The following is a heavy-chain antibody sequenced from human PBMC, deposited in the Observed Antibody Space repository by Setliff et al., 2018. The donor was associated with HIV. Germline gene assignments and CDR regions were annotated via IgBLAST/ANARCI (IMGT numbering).Heavy chain of an antibody. J-gene: IGHJ6*03. Sequence: SETLSLTCTVSGGSINSNNYYWGWIRQPPGKGLEWIGNIYYSGSNYDNPSLKSRVTISVDTSKNQFSLKLYSVTAADTAVYYCASLLHTISHTLTGTYFHYQYMDVWGKGTTVTVSS. CDR2: IYYSGSN. CDR1: GGSINSNNYY. CDR3: ASLLHTISHTLTGTYFHYQYMDV. V-gene: IGHV4-39*01. D-gene: IGHD7-27*01.